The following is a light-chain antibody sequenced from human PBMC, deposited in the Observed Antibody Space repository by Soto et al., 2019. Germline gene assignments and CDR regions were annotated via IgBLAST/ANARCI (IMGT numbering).Light chain of an antibody. Sequence: EIVMTQSPATLSVSPGERATLSCRASQSVSSNLAWYQQKPGQAPRLLIYGASTRATGIPARFSGSGSGTEFTLTISSLHSEDFAIYYCQHYDIWPPWTFGHGTKVAIK. CDR2: GAS. CDR3: QHYDIWPPWT. CDR1: QSVSSN. J-gene: IGKJ1*01. V-gene: IGKV3-15*01.